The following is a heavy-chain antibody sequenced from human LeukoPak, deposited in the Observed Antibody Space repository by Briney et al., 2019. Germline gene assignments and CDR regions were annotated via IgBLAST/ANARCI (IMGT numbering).Heavy chain of an antibody. J-gene: IGHJ3*02. V-gene: IGHV1-18*01. D-gene: IGHD3-3*01. CDR1: GYTFTSYG. CDR3: ARVYYDFWSGYEYDAFDI. Sequence: ASVKVSCKASGYTFTSYGISWVRQAPGQGLEWMGWISAYNGNTNYAQKLQGRVTMTTDTSTSTAYMELRSLRSDDTAVYYCARVYYDFWSGYEYDAFDIWVQGTMVTVSS. CDR2: ISAYNGNT.